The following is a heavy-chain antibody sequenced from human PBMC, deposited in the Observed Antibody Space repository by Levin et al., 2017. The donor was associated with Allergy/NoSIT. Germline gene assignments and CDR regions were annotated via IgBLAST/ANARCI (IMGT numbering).Heavy chain of an antibody. Sequence: SETLSLTCTVSGGSISSSSYYWGWIRQPPGKGLEWIGSIYYSGSTYYNPSLKSRVTISVDTSKNQFSLKPSSVTAADTAVYYCARHDEQLAPIDYWGQGTLVTVSS. CDR3: ARHDEQLAPIDY. CDR1: GGSISSSSYY. V-gene: IGHV4-39*01. D-gene: IGHD6-13*01. J-gene: IGHJ4*02. CDR2: IYYSGST.